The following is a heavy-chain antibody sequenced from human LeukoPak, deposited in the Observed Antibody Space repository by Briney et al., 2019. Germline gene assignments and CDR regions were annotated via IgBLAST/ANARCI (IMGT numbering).Heavy chain of an antibody. V-gene: IGHV4-39*01. CDR2: INYSGNT. J-gene: IGHJ4*02. CDR3: ARRNRWELLDF. D-gene: IGHD1-26*01. Sequence: TETLSLTCTVSGGSISSSSYFWGWIRQPPGKGLEWIGSINYSGNTYYNPSLKSRVTISLDTSKNQFSLKLGSVTAADTAVYYCARRNRWELLDFWGQGTLVTVSS. CDR1: GGSISSSSYF.